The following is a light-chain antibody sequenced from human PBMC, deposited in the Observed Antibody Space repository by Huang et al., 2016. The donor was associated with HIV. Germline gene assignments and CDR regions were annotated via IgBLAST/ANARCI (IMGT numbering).Light chain of an antibody. CDR1: QSLLHSNGKTF. CDR2: EVS. J-gene: IGKJ1*01. Sequence: DIVMTQTPLSLSVAPGQPASISCKSSQSLLHSNGKTFLYWFLQKPGQSPQLLLDEVSHRFSGVPDRFSGSGSGMNFTLTISRVEAEYVGVYYCMQTIQLATFGQGTKVEIK. CDR3: MQTIQLAT. V-gene: IGKV2D-29*02.